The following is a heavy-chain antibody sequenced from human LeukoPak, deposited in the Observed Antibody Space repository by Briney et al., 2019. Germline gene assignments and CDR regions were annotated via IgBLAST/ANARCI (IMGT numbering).Heavy chain of an antibody. J-gene: IGHJ6*02. V-gene: IGHV1-2*06. Sequence: ASVKVSRKASGYTFTGYYMHWVRQAPGQGLEWMGRINPNSGGTNYAQKFQGRVTMTRDTSISTAYMELSRLRSDDTAVYYCARDYGQGAYDFWSGYFKDYYYGMDVWGQGTTDTVSS. CDR3: ARDYGQGAYDFWSGYFKDYYYGMDV. CDR2: INPNSGGT. CDR1: GYTFTGYY. D-gene: IGHD3-3*01.